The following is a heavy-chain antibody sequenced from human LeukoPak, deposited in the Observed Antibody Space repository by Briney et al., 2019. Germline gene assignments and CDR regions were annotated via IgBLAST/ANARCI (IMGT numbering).Heavy chain of an antibody. Sequence: ASVKVSCKASGYTFTSYDMHWVRQAPGQGLEWMGIINPSGDSTSYAQKFQGRVTMTRDTSTGTVYMELSSLSSDDTAVYYCARARAAAGAQYFQHWGQGTLVSASS. CDR3: ARARAAAGAQYFQH. J-gene: IGHJ1*01. D-gene: IGHD6-13*01. CDR1: GYTFTSYD. CDR2: INPSGDST. V-gene: IGHV1-46*01.